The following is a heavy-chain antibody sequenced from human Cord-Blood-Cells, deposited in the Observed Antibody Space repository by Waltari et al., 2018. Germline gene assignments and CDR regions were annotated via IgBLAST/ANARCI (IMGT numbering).Heavy chain of an antibody. D-gene: IGHD1-26*01. J-gene: IGHJ4*02. CDR3: AKSGALLLPDY. V-gene: IGHV6-1*01. CDR2: TYYRSKWYN. Sequence: QVQLQQSGPGLEKPSQTVSPPCAISGDSASSHSAAWTWIRQSPSRGLEWLGRTYYRSKWYNDYAVSVKSRITINPDTSKNQFSLQLNSVTPEDTAVYYCAKSGALLLPDYWGQGTLVTVSS. CDR1: GDSASSHSAA.